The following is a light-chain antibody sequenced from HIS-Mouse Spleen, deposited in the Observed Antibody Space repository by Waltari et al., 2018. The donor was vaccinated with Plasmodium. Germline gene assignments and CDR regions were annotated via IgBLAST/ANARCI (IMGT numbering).Light chain of an antibody. V-gene: IGKV3-15*01. J-gene: IGKJ5*01. CDR2: GAS. CDR1: QSVSSN. Sequence: EIVMTQSPATLSVSPGERATLSCRASQSVSSNLAWYQQKPGQAPRLLIYGASTRATGIPARFSGSVSGTEFTLTISSMQSEDFAVYDCQQYNNWPTFGQGTRLEIK. CDR3: QQYNNWPT.